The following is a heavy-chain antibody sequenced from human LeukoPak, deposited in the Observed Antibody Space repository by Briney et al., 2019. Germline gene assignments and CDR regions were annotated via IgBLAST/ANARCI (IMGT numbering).Heavy chain of an antibody. CDR1: GFTFSSYW. Sequence: SGGSLRLSCAASGFTFSSYWMNWVRQAPGKGLEWVANIKEDGSEIYYVDSVKGRFTISRDNAKNSLFLQMNSLRAEDTAVYYCAKEVYSSGWYYFDYWGQGTLVTVSS. J-gene: IGHJ4*02. D-gene: IGHD6-19*01. CDR3: AKEVYSSGWYYFDY. V-gene: IGHV3-7*01. CDR2: IKEDGSEI.